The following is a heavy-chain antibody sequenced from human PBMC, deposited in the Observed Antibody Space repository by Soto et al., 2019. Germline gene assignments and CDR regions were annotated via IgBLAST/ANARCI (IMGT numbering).Heavy chain of an antibody. J-gene: IGHJ6*02. CDR2: IYYSGST. V-gene: IGHV4-59*01. Sequence: PSETLSLTCTVSGGSISSYYWSWIRQPPGKRLEWIGYIYYSGSTNYNPSLKSRVTISVDTSKNQFSLRLSSVTAADTAVYYCARSYGMDVWGQGTTVTVS. CDR1: GGSISSYY. CDR3: ARSYGMDV.